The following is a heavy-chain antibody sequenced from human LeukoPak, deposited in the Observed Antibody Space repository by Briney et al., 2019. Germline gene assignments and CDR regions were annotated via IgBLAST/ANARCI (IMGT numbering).Heavy chain of an antibody. Sequence: ESGPTLVKPTQTLTLTCTFSGFSLSTSGVGVGWIRQPPGKALEWLALIYWDDAKRYSPSLKSRLTITKDTSKNQVVLTMTNMDPVDTATYYCAHRPSHRGYDLFDYWGQGTLVTVSS. V-gene: IGHV2-5*02. CDR1: GFSLSTSGVG. CDR2: IYWDDAK. D-gene: IGHD5-12*01. CDR3: AHRPSHRGYDLFDY. J-gene: IGHJ4*02.